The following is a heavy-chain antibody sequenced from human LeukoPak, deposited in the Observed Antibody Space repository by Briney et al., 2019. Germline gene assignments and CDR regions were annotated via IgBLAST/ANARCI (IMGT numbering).Heavy chain of an antibody. V-gene: IGHV1-18*01. J-gene: IGHJ4*02. D-gene: IGHD6-13*01. CDR3: ARDFDSGYSGGY. Sequence: ASVKVSCKASGYTFTSYGISWVRQAPGQGLEWMGWISAYDGNTNYAQKLQGRVTMTTDTSTSTAYMELRSLRSDDTAVYYCARDFDSGYSGGYWGQGTLVTVSS. CDR2: ISAYDGNT. CDR1: GYTFTSYG.